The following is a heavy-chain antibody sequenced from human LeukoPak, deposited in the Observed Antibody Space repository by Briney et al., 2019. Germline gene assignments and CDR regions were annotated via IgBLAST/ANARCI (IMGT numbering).Heavy chain of an antibody. J-gene: IGHJ5*02. CDR1: GGSISSYY. V-gene: IGHV4-59*01. D-gene: IGHD3-9*01. CDR3: ARGPYYDLLTGQNYWFDP. CDR2: IYYSGST. Sequence: SETLSLTCTVSGGSISSYYWSWIRQPPGKGLEWIGYIYYSGSTNYNPSLKSRVTISVDTSKNQFSLKLSSVTAADMAVYYCARGPYYDLLTGQNYWFDPWGQGTLVTVSS.